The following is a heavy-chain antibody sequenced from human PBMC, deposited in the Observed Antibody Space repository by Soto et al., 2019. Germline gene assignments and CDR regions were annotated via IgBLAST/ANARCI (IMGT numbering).Heavy chain of an antibody. CDR3: AKTLPRTGRFDY. CDR2: IYYSGKT. Sequence: PXXTLSLTCSISGASITSTTYYWAWLRQPPGKGLEWVGSIYYSGKTHCNPSLKSRTTISVDRSRNQFSLQVSSATAADTAVYYCAKTLPRTGRFDYWGQGTVVTVSS. V-gene: IGHV4-39*01. CDR1: GASITSTTYY. J-gene: IGHJ4*02.